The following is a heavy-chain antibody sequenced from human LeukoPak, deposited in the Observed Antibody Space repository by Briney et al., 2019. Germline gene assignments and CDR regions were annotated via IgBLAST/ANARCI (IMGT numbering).Heavy chain of an antibody. Sequence: GRSLRLSCAASGFTFSSYAMHWVRQAPVKGLEWVAVISYDRSNKYYADSVKGRFTISRDNSKNTLYLQMNSLRAEDTAVYYCARAYGVAFDYWGQGTLVTVSS. CDR1: GFTFSSYA. D-gene: IGHD2-15*01. V-gene: IGHV3-30*04. CDR3: ARAYGVAFDY. CDR2: ISYDRSNK. J-gene: IGHJ4*02.